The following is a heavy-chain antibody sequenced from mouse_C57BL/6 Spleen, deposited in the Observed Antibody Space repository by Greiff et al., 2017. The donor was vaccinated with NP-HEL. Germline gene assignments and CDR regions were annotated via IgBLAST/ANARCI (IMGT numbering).Heavy chain of an antibody. J-gene: IGHJ4*01. V-gene: IGHV10-3*01. CDR2: IRSKSSNYAT. CDR1: GFTFNTYA. Sequence: EVQLVESGGGLVQPKGSLKLSCAASGFTFNTYAMHWVRQAPGKGLEWVARIRSKSSNYATYYADSVKDRFTISRDDSQSMLYLQMNNLKTEDTAMYYCVRDPFYYGSSYDYAMDYWGQGTSVTVSS. CDR3: VRDPFYYGSSYDYAMDY. D-gene: IGHD1-1*01.